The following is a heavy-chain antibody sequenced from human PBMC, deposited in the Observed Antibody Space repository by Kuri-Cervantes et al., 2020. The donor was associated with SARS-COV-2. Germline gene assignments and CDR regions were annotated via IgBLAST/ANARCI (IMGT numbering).Heavy chain of an antibody. CDR2: ISAYNGKT. J-gene: IGHJ5*02. D-gene: IGHD6-6*01. Sequence: TCKASGYTFTSYGISWVRQAPGQGLEWMGWISAYNGKTNYVQKFQGRVTMTTDTATSTAYMELRRLRSDDTAVYYCARGEGSYDPWGQGTPVTVSS. V-gene: IGHV1-18*01. CDR1: GYTFTSYG. CDR3: ARGEGSYDP.